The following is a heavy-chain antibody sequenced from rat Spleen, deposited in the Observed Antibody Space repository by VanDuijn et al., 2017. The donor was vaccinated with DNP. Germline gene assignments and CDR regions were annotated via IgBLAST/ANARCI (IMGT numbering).Heavy chain of an antibody. CDR1: GFTFSDYY. CDR2: ISYGGRTT. V-gene: IGHV5-22*01. J-gene: IGHJ3*01. Sequence: EVQLVESGGGLVQPGRSMKLSCAASGFTFSDYYMAWVRQAPKKGLEWVASISYGGRTTYYGDSVKGRFTISRDNAASTLYLQMNSLRSEDTATYYCARSDSYGFPYWGQGTLVTVSS. D-gene: IGHD1-2*01. CDR3: ARSDSYGFPY.